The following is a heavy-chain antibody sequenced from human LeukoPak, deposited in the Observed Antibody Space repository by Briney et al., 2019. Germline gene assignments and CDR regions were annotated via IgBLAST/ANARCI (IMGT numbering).Heavy chain of an antibody. CDR2: IYSGGST. CDR3: ARVRGITMVRGVINPYYFDY. J-gene: IGHJ4*02. D-gene: IGHD3-10*01. CDR1: GCTVSSNY. V-gene: IGHV3-53*01. Sequence: GGSLRLSCAASGCTVSSNYMSWVRQAPGKGLEWVSVIYSGGSTYYADSVKGRFTISRDNSKNTLYLQMNSLRAEDTAVYYCARVRGITMVRGVINPYYFDYWGQGTLVTVSS.